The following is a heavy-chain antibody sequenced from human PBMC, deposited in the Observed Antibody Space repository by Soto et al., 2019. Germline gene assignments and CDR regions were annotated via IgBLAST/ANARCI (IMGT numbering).Heavy chain of an antibody. Sequence: ASVKVSCKVSRYTLTELSMHWVRQAPGKGHEWMGGFDPEDGETIYAQKFQGRVTMTEDTSTDTAYMELSSLRSEDTAVYYCATDWDSSGFLDYWGQGTLVTVSS. CDR1: RYTLTELS. V-gene: IGHV1-24*01. CDR2: FDPEDGET. D-gene: IGHD6-19*01. CDR3: ATDWDSSGFLDY. J-gene: IGHJ4*02.